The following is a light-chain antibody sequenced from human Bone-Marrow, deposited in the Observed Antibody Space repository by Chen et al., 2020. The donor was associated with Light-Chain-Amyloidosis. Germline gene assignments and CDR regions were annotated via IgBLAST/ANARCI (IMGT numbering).Light chain of an antibody. Sequence: SYVLTQPSSVSVAPGQTATIACGGNNIGSTSVHWYQQTPGQAPLLVVYDDSDRPSGIPGRLSGSKSGNTAPLHISRVEAGDEADYYCQVWDRSSDRPVFGGGTKLTVL. J-gene: IGLJ3*02. V-gene: IGLV3-21*02. CDR1: NIGSTS. CDR2: DDS. CDR3: QVWDRSSDRPV.